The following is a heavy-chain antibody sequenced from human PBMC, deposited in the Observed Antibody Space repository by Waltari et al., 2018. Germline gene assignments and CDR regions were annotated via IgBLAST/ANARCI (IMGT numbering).Heavy chain of an antibody. CDR2: ISDAGGII. V-gene: IGHV3-23*01. CDR1: GLTFSSYV. Sequence: EVQLLESGGDLVQPGGSLRLSCVAYGLTFSSYVMNWVRQAPGKGLEWVSSISDAGGIINYADSVKGRFTISRDNSKNTLYLQMNSLRAEDTAVYYCARASGVDYWGQGTLVTISS. CDR3: ARASGVDY. D-gene: IGHD3-16*01. J-gene: IGHJ4*02.